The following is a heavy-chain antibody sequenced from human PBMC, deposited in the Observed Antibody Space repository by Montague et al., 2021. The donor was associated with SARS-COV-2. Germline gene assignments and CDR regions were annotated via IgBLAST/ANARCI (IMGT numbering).Heavy chain of an antibody. Sequence: SETLSLTCTVSGGSISSYYWSWIRQPPGKGLEWIGYIYYSGSTNYNPSLESRVTISVDTSKNHFSLKLSSVTAADTAVYYCARRGRKLLPVATTIGGFDIWGQGTMVTVSS. CDR1: GGSISSYY. CDR2: IYYSGST. D-gene: IGHD5-12*01. J-gene: IGHJ3*02. V-gene: IGHV4-59*08. CDR3: ARRGRKLLPVATTIGGFDI.